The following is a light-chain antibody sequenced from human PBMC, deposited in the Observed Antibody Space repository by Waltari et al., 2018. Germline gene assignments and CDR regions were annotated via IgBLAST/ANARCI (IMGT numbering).Light chain of an antibody. Sequence: DIQMSQSPSSLSASIGDRVTITCRASQDITSYLKWYQQKPGQAPKLLIYYSTFLTRGVPSRFSGSGSGTDFTLTISSLQPEDFATYYCQQDNSNPFTFGPGTTLDVK. CDR1: QDITSY. J-gene: IGKJ3*01. V-gene: IGKV1-17*01. CDR3: QQDNSNPFT. CDR2: YST.